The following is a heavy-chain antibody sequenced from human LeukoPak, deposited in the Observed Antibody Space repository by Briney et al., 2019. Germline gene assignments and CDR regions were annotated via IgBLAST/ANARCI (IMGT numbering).Heavy chain of an antibody. CDR1: GFTFSSYA. Sequence: GGPLRPSCAASGFTFSSYAMSWVRQAPGKGLEWVSAISGSGGSTYYADPVKGRFTISRDNSKNTLYLQMNSLRAEDTAVYYCAKDRTYYYDSSGYSDYWGQGTLVTVSS. CDR2: ISGSGGST. J-gene: IGHJ4*02. D-gene: IGHD3-22*01. V-gene: IGHV3-23*01. CDR3: AKDRTYYYDSSGYSDY.